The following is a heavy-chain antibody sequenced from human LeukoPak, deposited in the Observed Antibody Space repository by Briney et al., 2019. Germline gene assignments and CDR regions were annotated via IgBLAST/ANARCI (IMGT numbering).Heavy chain of an antibody. CDR3: AKDQVGKYYDSSGYPLDYFDY. J-gene: IGHJ4*02. V-gene: IGHV3-23*01. CDR2: ISGSGGST. D-gene: IGHD3-22*01. CDR1: GFTFSSYA. Sequence: PGGSLRLSCAASGFTFSSYAMSWVRQAPGKGLEWVSAISGSGGSTYYADSVKGRFTISRDNSKNTLYLQMNSLRAEDTAVYYCAKDQVGKYYDSSGYPLDYFDYWGQGTLVTVSS.